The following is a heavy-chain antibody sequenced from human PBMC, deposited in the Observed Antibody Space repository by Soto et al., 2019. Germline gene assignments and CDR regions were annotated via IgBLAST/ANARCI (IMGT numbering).Heavy chain of an antibody. CDR1: GGCSSSGGYS. CDR3: ARGDYYDSSGPFSDAFDI. CDR2: IYHSGST. J-gene: IGHJ3*02. D-gene: IGHD3-22*01. Sequence: SETVELASAVSGGCSSSGGYSRSGIRQPPGKGLEWIGYIYHSGSTYYNPSLKSRVTISVDRSKNQFSLKLSSVTAADTAVYYCARGDYYDSSGPFSDAFDIWGQGTKVT. V-gene: IGHV4-30-2*01.